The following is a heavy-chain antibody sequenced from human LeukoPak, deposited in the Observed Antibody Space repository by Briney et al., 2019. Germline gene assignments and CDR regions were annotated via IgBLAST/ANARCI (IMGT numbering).Heavy chain of an antibody. CDR1: GFSFSSYG. J-gene: IGHJ4*02. Sequence: PGGSLRLSCAASGFSFSSYGMHWVRQAPGKGLEWVAVISYDGSDRYYADSVKGRFTISRDNSKNTLCLQMNSLRAEDTAVYHCAKSLYNFWSGYTRTPEGYWGQGTLVTVSS. V-gene: IGHV3-30*18. CDR3: AKSLYNFWSGYTRTPEGY. D-gene: IGHD3-3*01. CDR2: ISYDGSDR.